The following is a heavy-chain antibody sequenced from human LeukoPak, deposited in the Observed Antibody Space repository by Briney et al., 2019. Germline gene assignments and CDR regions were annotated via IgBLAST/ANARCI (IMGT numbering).Heavy chain of an antibody. J-gene: IGHJ4*02. Sequence: GGSLRLSCAASGFTFSGHWMYWLRQAPGKGLAWVSRINGDGSATNYAGSMKGRFTNSRDNAKNILYLQMNSLREDDTAVYYCARDINWGQVDYWGQGTLVTVSS. CDR2: INGDGSAT. CDR3: ARDINWGQVDY. V-gene: IGHV3-74*01. CDR1: GFTFSGHW. D-gene: IGHD7-27*01.